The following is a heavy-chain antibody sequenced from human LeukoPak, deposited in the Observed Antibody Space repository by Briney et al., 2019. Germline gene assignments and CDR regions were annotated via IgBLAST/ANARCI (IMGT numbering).Heavy chain of an antibody. CDR1: GLPIADFA. J-gene: IGHJ4*02. CDR3: AKESGKFDY. Sequence: GGSLRLSCVASGLPIADFAMHWVRQAPGKGLEWVSLISGDGVSTFYADSVKGRFSISRDNSKNSLYLEMNSLRTEDAAMYYCAKESGKFDYWGQGTLVTVSS. V-gene: IGHV3-43*02. CDR2: ISGDGVST.